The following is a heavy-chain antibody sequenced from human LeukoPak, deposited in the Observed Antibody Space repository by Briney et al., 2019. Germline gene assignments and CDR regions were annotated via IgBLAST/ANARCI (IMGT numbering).Heavy chain of an antibody. V-gene: IGHV3-9*01. CDR1: GFTFDDYA. J-gene: IGHJ3*02. CDR3: AREKDTGSNHAKIRYDI. CDR2: ISWNSGSI. D-gene: IGHD1-26*01. Sequence: GGSLRLSCAASGFTFDDYAMHWVRQAPGKGLEWVSGISWNSGSIGYADSVKGRFTISRDNAKNSLYLQMNSLRAEDTALYYCAREKDTGSNHAKIRYDIWGQGTMVTVSS.